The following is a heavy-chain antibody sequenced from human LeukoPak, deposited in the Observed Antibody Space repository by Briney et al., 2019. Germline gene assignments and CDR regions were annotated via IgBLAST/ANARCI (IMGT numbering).Heavy chain of an antibody. Sequence: ASVKVSCKASGYTFTSYGISWVRQAPGQGLEWMGWISAYNGNTNYAQKLQGRVTMTTDTSTSTAYMELRSLRSDDTAVYYCARDHPLPQTPDRLLRYFDRLSLDYWGQGTLVTVSS. CDR2: ISAYNGNT. V-gene: IGHV1-18*01. CDR3: ARDHPLPQTPDRLLRYFDRLSLDY. D-gene: IGHD3-9*01. J-gene: IGHJ4*02. CDR1: GYTFTSYG.